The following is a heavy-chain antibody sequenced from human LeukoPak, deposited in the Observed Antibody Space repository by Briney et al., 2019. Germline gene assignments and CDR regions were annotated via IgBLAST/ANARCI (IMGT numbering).Heavy chain of an antibody. CDR3: ARDWGVSARPGYMDV. CDR2: INHSGST. V-gene: IGHV4-34*01. CDR1: GGSFSGYY. Sequence: SETLSLTCAVYGGSFSGYYWSWIRQPPGKGLEWIGEINHSGSTNYNPSLKSRVTISVDTSKNQFSLRLSSVTAADTAVYYCARDWGVSARPGYMDVWGKGTTVTVSS. J-gene: IGHJ6*03. D-gene: IGHD6-6*01.